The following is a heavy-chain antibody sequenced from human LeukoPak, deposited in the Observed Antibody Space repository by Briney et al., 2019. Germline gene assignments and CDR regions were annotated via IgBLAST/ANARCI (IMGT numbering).Heavy chain of an antibody. J-gene: IGHJ4*02. V-gene: IGHV3-30*03. CDR2: ISIDGNKK. D-gene: IGHD3-3*01. CDR3: ALTDFWSGYSLDY. CDR1: GFTFSSYG. Sequence: GGALRLSCAAPGFTFSSYGMHWVRQAPGKGLDWVAVISIDGNKKYYADSARGRFTVSRDNSKNTLYLQMNSLRAEDTAVYYCALTDFWSGYSLDYWGQGTLVTVSS.